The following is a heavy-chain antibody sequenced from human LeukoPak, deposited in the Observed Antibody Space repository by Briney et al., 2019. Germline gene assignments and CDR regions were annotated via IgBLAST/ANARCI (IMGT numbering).Heavy chain of an antibody. CDR1: HFTFSHFG. Sequence: GGSLTLSCVASHFTFSHFGMHWVRQAPGKGLEWESVIWNDGSSRYYADSVKGRFTIYRDNSQNTVYLQMNSLRVEDTAVYYCAKDAQRGFDYSNSLEKWGQGTLVIVSS. D-gene: IGHD4-11*01. V-gene: IGHV3-33*06. J-gene: IGHJ4*02. CDR3: AKDAQRGFDYSNSLEK. CDR2: IWNDGSSR.